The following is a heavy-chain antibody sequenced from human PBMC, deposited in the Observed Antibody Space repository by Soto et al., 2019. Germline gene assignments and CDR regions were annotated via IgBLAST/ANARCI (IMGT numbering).Heavy chain of an antibody. CDR3: GMVRGVIGDY. J-gene: IGHJ4*02. CDR2: ISSSSSTI. Sequence: GGSLRLSCAASGFTFSSYAMNWVRQAPGKGLEWVSSISSSSSTIYYADSVKGRFTISRDSAKNSLYLQMNSLRDEDAAVYYCGMVRGVIGDYWGQGTLVTVSS. V-gene: IGHV3-48*02. CDR1: GFTFSSYA. D-gene: IGHD3-10*01.